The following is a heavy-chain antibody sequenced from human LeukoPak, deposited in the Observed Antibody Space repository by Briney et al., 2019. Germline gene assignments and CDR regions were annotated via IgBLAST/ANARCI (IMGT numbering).Heavy chain of an antibody. J-gene: IGHJ4*02. D-gene: IGHD3-16*01. CDR3: AKIQDNYGYGNYFDY. CDR2: ISGSGGNT. Sequence: GGSLRLSCAASGFIFSSYAMTWVRQAPGKGLEWVSGISGSGGNTYYADSVKGRFTISRDNSKNTLYLQMNSLRAEDTAVYYCAKIQDNYGYGNYFDYWGQGTLVTVSS. CDR1: GFIFSSYA. V-gene: IGHV3-23*01.